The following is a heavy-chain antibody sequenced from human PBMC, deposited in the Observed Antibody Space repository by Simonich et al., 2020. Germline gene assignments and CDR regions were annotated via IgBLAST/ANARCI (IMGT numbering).Heavy chain of an antibody. J-gene: IGHJ3*02. CDR3: AKDLGERITMIVVVIDAFDI. D-gene: IGHD3-22*01. V-gene: IGHV3-23*01. Sequence: GGGLVQPGGSLRLSCAASGFTFSSYAMSWVRQAPGKGLEWVSAISGSGGRTYYADSVKGRFTISEDNAKNTLYLQRNSLRAEDTAVYYCAKDLGERITMIVVVIDAFDIWGQGTMVTVSS. CDR1: GFTFSSYA. CDR2: ISGSGGRT.